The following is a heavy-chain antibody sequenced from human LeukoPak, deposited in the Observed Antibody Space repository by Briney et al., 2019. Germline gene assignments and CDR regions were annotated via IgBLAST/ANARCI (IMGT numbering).Heavy chain of an antibody. V-gene: IGHV3-30*02. CDR1: GFTFSSYG. Sequence: GGSLRLSCAASGFTFSSYGMHWVRQALGKGLEWVAFIRYDGSNKYYADSVKGRFTISRDNSKNTLYLQMNSLRAEDTAVYYCARMAGSYYYMDVWGKGTTVTVSS. D-gene: IGHD3-10*01. CDR2: IRYDGSNK. CDR3: ARMAGSYYYMDV. J-gene: IGHJ6*03.